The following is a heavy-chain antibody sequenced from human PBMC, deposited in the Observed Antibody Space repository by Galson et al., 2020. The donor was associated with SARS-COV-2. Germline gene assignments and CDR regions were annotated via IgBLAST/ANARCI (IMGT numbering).Heavy chain of an antibody. CDR2: MFYSGSR. V-gene: IGHV4-30-4*01. D-gene: IGHD3-3*01. CDR3: ARGGYDYFDC. Sequence: SETLSLTCTVSGGSIRSGDFSWSWIRQTPGKGLEWLGYMFYSGSRYYNPSLKSRVTISLDTSENQFSLKLSSVPAADTAVYYCARGGYDYFDCWGQGTLVTVSS. J-gene: IGHJ4*02. CDR1: GGSIRSGDFS.